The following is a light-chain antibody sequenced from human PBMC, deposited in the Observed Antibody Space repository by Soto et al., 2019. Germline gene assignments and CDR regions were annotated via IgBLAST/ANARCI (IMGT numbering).Light chain of an antibody. Sequence: QSVLTQPASVSGSPGQSITISCTGTSSDVGGYNYVSWYQQHPGKAPKLMIYEVSNRPSGVSNRFSGSKSGNTASLTISGLKAEDEVDYYCSSYTIRSTLVFGGGTQLTVL. V-gene: IGLV2-14*01. CDR1: SSDVGGYNY. CDR3: SSYTIRSTLV. J-gene: IGLJ3*02. CDR2: EVS.